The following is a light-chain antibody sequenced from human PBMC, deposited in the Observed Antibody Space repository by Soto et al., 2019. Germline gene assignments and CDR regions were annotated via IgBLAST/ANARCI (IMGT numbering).Light chain of an antibody. CDR2: GAS. V-gene: IGKV3-15*01. J-gene: IGKJ4*01. Sequence: EIVMTQSPATLSVSLGERATLSCRASQSISNLLAWYQQKPGQAPRLLIFGASTRATGIPARFSGSGSGTEFTLTITSLQAEDSAVYYCQHYDTWPLTFGGGSKVEIK. CDR1: QSISNL. CDR3: QHYDTWPLT.